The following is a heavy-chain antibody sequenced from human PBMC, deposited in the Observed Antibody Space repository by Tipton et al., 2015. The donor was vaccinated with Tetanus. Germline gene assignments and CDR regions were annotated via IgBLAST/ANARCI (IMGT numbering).Heavy chain of an antibody. J-gene: IGHJ6*02. CDR2: IIPIYGAA. CDR1: GGTFSNYA. CDR3: ARDRAVPVQAYGTDV. D-gene: IGHD6-19*01. Sequence: QLVQSGAEVKEPGSSVRVSCKASGGTFSNYAINWVRQAPGQGLEWMGGIIPIYGAANYAQKFQGRVTMTADTSTATAYVEVRSLTSDDTAVYYCARDRAVPVQAYGTDVWGQGTSVTVSS. V-gene: IGHV1-69*06.